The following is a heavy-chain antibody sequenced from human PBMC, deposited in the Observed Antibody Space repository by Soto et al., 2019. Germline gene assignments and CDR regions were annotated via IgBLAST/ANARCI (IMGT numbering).Heavy chain of an antibody. J-gene: IGHJ4*02. V-gene: IGHV4-59*08. CDR1: GGSISSYY. CDR2: IYYSGST. CDR3: SRQYYFDY. Sequence: SETLSLTCTVSGGSISSYYWSWIRQPPGKGLEWIGDIYYSGSTNYNPSLKSRVTISVDTSKNQFSLKLSSVTAADTAVYYCSRQYYFDYWGQGTLVTVSS.